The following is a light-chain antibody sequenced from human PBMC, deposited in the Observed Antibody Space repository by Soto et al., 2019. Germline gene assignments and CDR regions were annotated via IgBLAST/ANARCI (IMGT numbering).Light chain of an antibody. Sequence: EIVLTQSQGTLSLSPGEGASLSCMASQSVPKNFLAWDQQKPGQALRLLSCGAAIKATGIPDRFSGNGSGTDFTLTISRLEAEDFAVYVCQQYANSPLTFGGGTKVEIK. V-gene: IGKV3-20*01. CDR3: QQYANSPLT. CDR2: GAA. J-gene: IGKJ4*01. CDR1: QSVPKNF.